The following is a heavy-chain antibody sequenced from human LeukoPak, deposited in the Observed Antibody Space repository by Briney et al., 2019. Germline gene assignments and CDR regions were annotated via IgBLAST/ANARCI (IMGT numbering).Heavy chain of an antibody. V-gene: IGHV4-30-2*01. CDR1: GGSISSGGYS. CDR2: IYHSGST. CDR3: ARGSTSWAFDY. D-gene: IGHD5/OR15-5a*01. J-gene: IGHJ4*02. Sequence: PSQTLSLTCAVSGGSISSGGYSWSWIRQPPGKGLEWIGYIYHSGSTYYNPSLKSRVTISVDRSKNQFSLKLSSVTAADTAVYYCARGSTSWAFDYWGQGTLVTVSS.